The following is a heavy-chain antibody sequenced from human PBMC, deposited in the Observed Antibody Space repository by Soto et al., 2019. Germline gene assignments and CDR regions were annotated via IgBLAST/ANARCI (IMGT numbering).Heavy chain of an antibody. V-gene: IGHV3-30*18. CDR2: ISYDGSNK. CDR3: AKDVRTTVSARAAFDI. J-gene: IGHJ3*02. Sequence: GGSLRLSCAASGFTFSSYGMHWVRQAPGKGLEWVAVISYDGSNKYYADSVKGRFTISRDNSKNTLYLQMNSLRAEDTAVYYCAKDVRTTVSARAAFDIWGQGTMVTVSS. CDR1: GFTFSSYG. D-gene: IGHD4-17*01.